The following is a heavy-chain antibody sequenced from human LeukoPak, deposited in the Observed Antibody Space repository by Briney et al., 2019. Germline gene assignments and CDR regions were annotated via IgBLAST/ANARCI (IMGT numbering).Heavy chain of an antibody. CDR1: GYTLTELS. D-gene: IGHD3-22*01. J-gene: IGHJ4*02. V-gene: IGHV1-24*01. Sequence: ASVKLSCKVSGYTLTELSMHWVREAPGKGLEWVGGFDPEDGGTIYAQKFQGRVTMTEDTSTDTAYMELSSLRSEDTAVYYCATLDGGYYDSSGYLYYFDYWGQGTLVTVSS. CDR3: ATLDGGYYDSSGYLYYFDY. CDR2: FDPEDGGT.